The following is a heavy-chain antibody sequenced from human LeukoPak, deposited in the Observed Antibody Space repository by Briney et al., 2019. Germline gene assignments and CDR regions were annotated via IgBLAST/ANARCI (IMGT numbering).Heavy chain of an antibody. V-gene: IGHV3-11*04. J-gene: IGHJ4*02. CDR2: ISSSGASI. CDR1: GFTFIGYY. Sequence: GGSLRLSCAASGFTFIGYYMSWIRQAPGKGLECVAYISSSGASISYADAVKRRFTISRDNTKKSVYLQMTSLRVEDTAIYYCVRDHDYGDYDYWGQGIVGTVSS. D-gene: IGHD4-17*01. CDR3: VRDHDYGDYDY.